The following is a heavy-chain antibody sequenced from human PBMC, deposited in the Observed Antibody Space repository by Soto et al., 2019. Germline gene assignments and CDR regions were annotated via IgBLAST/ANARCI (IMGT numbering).Heavy chain of an antibody. CDR3: ARFFCSSTSCYSPFDY. D-gene: IGHD2-2*02. CDR2: MNPNSGNT. Sequence: ASGKVSCKASGYTFTSYDINWVRQATGQGLERMGWMNPNSGNTGYAQKFQGRVTMTRNTSISTAYMELSSLRSEDTAVYYCARFFCSSTSCYSPFDYGGQGPLVTVSS. CDR1: GYTFTSYD. V-gene: IGHV1-8*01. J-gene: IGHJ4*02.